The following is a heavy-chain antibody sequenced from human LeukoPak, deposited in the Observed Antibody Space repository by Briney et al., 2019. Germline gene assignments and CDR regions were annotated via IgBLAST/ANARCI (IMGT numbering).Heavy chain of an antibody. V-gene: IGHV4-34*01. J-gene: IGHJ4*02. D-gene: IGHD6-19*01. CDR2: INHSGST. CDR3: AVQRIAVAGTEYYFDY. Sequence: SETLSLTCAVYGGSFSGYYCSWIRQPPGKGLEWIGEINHSGSTNYNPSLKSRVTISVDTSKNQFSLKLSSVTAADTAVYYCAVQRIAVAGTEYYFDYWGQGTLVTVSS. CDR1: GGSFSGYY.